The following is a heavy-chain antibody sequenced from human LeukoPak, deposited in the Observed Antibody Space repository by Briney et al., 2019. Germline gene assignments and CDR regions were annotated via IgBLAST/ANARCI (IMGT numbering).Heavy chain of an antibody. V-gene: IGHV4-34*01. CDR3: ASDGGATSWFDP. Sequence: SETVSLTCAVYGGSFSGYYWSWVRQPPGKGLEWIGEINHSGSTNYNPSLKSRVTISVDTSKNQFSLKLSSVTAADTAVYYCASDGGATSWFDPWGQGTLVTVSS. J-gene: IGHJ5*02. D-gene: IGHD5-12*01. CDR2: INHSGST. CDR1: GGSFSGYY.